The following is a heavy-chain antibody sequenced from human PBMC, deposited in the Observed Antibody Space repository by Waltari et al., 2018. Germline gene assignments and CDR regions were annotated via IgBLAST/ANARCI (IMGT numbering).Heavy chain of an antibody. D-gene: IGHD3-22*01. V-gene: IGHV3-74*01. J-gene: IGHJ6*02. Sequence: EEQLVESGGGLAQPGESLRLSCAASGFTFSRYWMDWVRQAPGKGLVWVSGISSEGSTRTYADSVKGRFTISRDNAKNTLYVQMNRLRAEDTAVYYCARVATKTYSSPVPGRPYYYGMDVWGQGTTVTVSS. CDR3: ARVATKTYSSPVPGRPYYYGMDV. CDR2: ISSEGSTR. CDR1: GFTFSRYW.